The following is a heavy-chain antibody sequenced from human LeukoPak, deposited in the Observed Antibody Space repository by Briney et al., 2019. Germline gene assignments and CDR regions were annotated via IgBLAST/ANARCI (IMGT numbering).Heavy chain of an antibody. D-gene: IGHD4-23*01. CDR1: GGSISSYY. CDR3: ARRPRVTPHVFDI. V-gene: IGHV4-59*01. J-gene: IGHJ3*02. CDR2: IYYSGST. Sequence: SETLSLTCTASGGSISSYYWSWIRQPPGKGLEWIGYIYYSGSTNYNPSLKSRVTISVDTSKNQFSLKLSSVTAADTAVYYCARRPRVTPHVFDIWGQGTMVTVSS.